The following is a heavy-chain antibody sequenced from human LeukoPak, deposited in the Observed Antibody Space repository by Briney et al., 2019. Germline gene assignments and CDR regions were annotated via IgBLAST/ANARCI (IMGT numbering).Heavy chain of an antibody. CDR2: IKQDGSEK. CDR3: ASVAAAGTWPYYYYYMDV. Sequence: GGSLRLSCAASGFTFSSYWMSWVRQAPGKGLEWVANIKQDGSEKYYVDSVKGRFTISRDNAKNSLYLQMNSLRAEDTAVYYCASVAAAGTWPYYYYYMDVWGKGTTVTISS. V-gene: IGHV3-7*01. CDR1: GFTFSSYW. D-gene: IGHD6-13*01. J-gene: IGHJ6*03.